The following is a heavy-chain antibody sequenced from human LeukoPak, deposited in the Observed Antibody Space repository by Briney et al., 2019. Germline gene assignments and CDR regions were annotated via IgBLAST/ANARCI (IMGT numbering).Heavy chain of an antibody. V-gene: IGHV4-39*01. D-gene: IGHD4-17*01. Sequence: PSETLFLPCTVSGGAISSSSYYRGWVRPPPGAGGEGVGGIYYSGSTYYNPSLKSRVTISVDTSKNQFSLKLSSVTAADTAVYYCARHDRGYDYGVEFDYWGQGTLVTVSS. CDR1: GGAISSSSYY. J-gene: IGHJ4*02. CDR3: ARHDRGYDYGVEFDY. CDR2: IYYSGST.